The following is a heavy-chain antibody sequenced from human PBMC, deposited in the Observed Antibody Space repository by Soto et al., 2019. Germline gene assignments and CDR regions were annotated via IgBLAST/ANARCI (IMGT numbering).Heavy chain of an antibody. CDR1: GFTFSSYA. J-gene: IGHJ4*02. V-gene: IGHV3-23*01. D-gene: IGHD2-15*01. Sequence: GGSLRLSCATSGFTFSSYAMSWVRQAPGKGLEWVSGISAGGGTTYYPDSVKGRFTISRDNSKNTLYLQMNSLRAEDTAIYYCATTLRGAYGPFDSWGQGPLVNVS. CDR3: ATTLRGAYGPFDS. CDR2: ISAGGGTT.